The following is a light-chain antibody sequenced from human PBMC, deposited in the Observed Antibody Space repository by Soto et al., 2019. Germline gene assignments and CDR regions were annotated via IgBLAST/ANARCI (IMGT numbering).Light chain of an antibody. J-gene: IGKJ4*01. CDR2: KAS. V-gene: IGKV1-5*03. CDR3: QQYKSYSSLT. Sequence: DIQMTQSPPTLSASVGDRVTITCRASQTISTWLAWYQQKPGKAPKVLIYKASSLESGVPSRFSGSGSGTEFTLTISGLQPDDFATYYCQQYKSYSSLTFGGGTKVEIK. CDR1: QTISTW.